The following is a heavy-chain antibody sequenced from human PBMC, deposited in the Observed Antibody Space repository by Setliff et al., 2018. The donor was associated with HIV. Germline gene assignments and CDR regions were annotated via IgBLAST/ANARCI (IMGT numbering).Heavy chain of an antibody. CDR2: IYYSGST. V-gene: IGHV4-59*12. CDR1: GVSISSYY. Sequence: SETLSLTCTVSGVSISSYYWSWIRQPPGKGLEWIGYIYYSGSTNYNPSLKSRVTISVDTSKNQFSLKLSSVTAADTAIYYCARELGSFPYYMDVWGKGTTVTVSS. D-gene: IGHD3-10*01. J-gene: IGHJ6*03. CDR3: ARELGSFPYYMDV.